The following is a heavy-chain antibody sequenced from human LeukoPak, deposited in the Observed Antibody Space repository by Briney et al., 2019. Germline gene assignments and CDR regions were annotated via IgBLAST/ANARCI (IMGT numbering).Heavy chain of an antibody. J-gene: IGHJ4*02. CDR3: RGGTVTTADY. V-gene: IGHV4-39*07. CDR1: GGSISSSSYY. Sequence: SESLSLTCTVSGGSISSSSYYWGWIRQPPGKGLEWIGSIYYSGSAYYNPSLKSRVTISVDTSKNQFSLKLSSVTAADTAVYYCRGGTVTTADYWGQGTLVTVSS. CDR2: IYYSGSA. D-gene: IGHD4-17*01.